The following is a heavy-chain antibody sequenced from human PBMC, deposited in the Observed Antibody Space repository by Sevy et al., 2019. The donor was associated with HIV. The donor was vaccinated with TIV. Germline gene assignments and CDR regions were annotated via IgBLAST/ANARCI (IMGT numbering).Heavy chain of an antibody. V-gene: IGHV3-74*01. CDR3: ARGIGKSGAF. CDR1: GFSLSAYW. J-gene: IGHJ4*02. Sequence: GGSLRLSCKCSGFSLSAYWMHWVRQIPGKGLDWVSHINNDGSVRQYADSVKGRFTISRDNVRNTLYLQMESLRAEDAGIYYCARGIGKSGAFWGQGTLVTVSS. D-gene: IGHD1-26*01. CDR2: INNDGSVR.